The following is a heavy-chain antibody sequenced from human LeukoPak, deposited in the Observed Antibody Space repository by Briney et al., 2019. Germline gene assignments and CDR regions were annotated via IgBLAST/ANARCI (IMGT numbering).Heavy chain of an antibody. J-gene: IGHJ5*02. CDR2: ISYDGSHK. CDR1: GITFRSYG. V-gene: IGHV3-30*18. Sequence: GGSLRLSCAASGITFRSYGMHWVRQAPGKGLEWVAVISYDGSHKYYADSVKGRFSISRDNSKNTLYLQMNSLRADDTAVYYCAKGARGDAVTSIVGLNWFDPWGQGTLVTVSS. D-gene: IGHD2-15*01. CDR3: AKGARGDAVTSIVGLNWFDP.